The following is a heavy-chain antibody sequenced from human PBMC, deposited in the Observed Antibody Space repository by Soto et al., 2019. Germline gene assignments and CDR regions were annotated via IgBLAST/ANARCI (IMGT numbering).Heavy chain of an antibody. Sequence: EVQLVESGGGLVRPGGSLRLSCAASGFSVRSNYMNWVRQAPGKGLEWVSGINYDGSTHYAASVKGRFTLSRDTFKNTLSLQMNSLRAEDTAMYYCARDPRVRGGPSYYYYMDVWGKGTTVTVSS. J-gene: IGHJ6*03. CDR2: INYDGST. CDR1: GFSVRSNY. D-gene: IGHD3-10*01. V-gene: IGHV3-66*01. CDR3: ARDPRVRGGPSYYYYMDV.